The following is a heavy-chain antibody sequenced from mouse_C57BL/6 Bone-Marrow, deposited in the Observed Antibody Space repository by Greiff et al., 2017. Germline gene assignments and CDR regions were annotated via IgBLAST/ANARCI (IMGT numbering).Heavy chain of an antibody. CDR2: IDTNGGGT. CDR1: GYTFTSYW. V-gene: IGHV1-72*01. J-gene: IGHJ1*03. CDR3: AHGDYLCLCCAF. Sequence: QVQLQQPGAELVKPGASVTLSCTASGYTFTSYWMHCVKQRPGRGLELFGRIDTNGGGTKYNEKFKNKATLTVDTPSMTPYMQLSSLTSEDSAVYYCAHGDYLCLCCAFWGTGTTVTV. D-gene: IGHD2-13*01.